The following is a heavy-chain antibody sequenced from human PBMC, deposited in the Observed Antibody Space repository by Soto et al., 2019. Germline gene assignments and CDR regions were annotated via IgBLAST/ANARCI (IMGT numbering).Heavy chain of an antibody. V-gene: IGHV1-18*01. CDR3: ARASGSSYWFDP. CDR2: ISAYNGNT. J-gene: IGHJ5*02. Sequence: AWGKVSCRASGYTFTSYGIAGVRQAPGQGREWMGWISAYNGNTNYAQKLQGRVTMTTDTSTSTVYMELRSLRSDDTAVYYCARASGSSYWFDPWGQGTLVTVSS. CDR1: GYTFTSYG. D-gene: IGHD1-26*01.